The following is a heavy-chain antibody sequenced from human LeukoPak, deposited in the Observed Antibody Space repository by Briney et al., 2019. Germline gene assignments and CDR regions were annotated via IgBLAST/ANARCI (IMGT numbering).Heavy chain of an antibody. V-gene: IGHV4-59*01. D-gene: IGHD3-10*01. CDR2: IYYSGST. J-gene: IGHJ6*04. CDR3: ARVRGGSGSMDV. Sequence: SETLSLTCTVSGSSISSYYWSWIRQPPGKGLEWIGYIYYSGSTNYNPSLKSRVTISVDTSKNQFSLKLSSVTAADTAVYYCARVRGGSGSMDVWGKGTTVTISS. CDR1: GSSISSYY.